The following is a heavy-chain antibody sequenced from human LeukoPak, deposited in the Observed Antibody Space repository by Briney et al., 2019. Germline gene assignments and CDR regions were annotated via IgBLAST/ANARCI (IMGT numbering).Heavy chain of an antibody. Sequence: SETLSLTCTVSGVSISSYYWSWIRQPPGKGLEWIGCISYSGSSAYNPSLKSRVTISVDTSKNQFSLKATSVTAADTAVYYCARGVTTGLDWFDPWGQGTLVTVSS. D-gene: IGHD2-21*02. J-gene: IGHJ5*02. CDR3: ARGVTTGLDWFDP. CDR2: ISYSGSS. V-gene: IGHV4-59*01. CDR1: GVSISSYY.